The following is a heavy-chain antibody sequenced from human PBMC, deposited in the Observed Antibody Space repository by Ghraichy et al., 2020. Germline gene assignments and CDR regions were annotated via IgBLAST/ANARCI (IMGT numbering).Heavy chain of an antibody. CDR3: ARIANWFDP. J-gene: IGHJ5*02. V-gene: IGHV4-30-2*01. CDR1: GGSISSGDYS. Sequence: SQTLSLTCAVSGGSISSGDYSWSWIRQPPGKGLEWIGSIHQSGSTYFNPSLESRVTISIDKPENQLSLKLSSVTAADTAVYYCARIANWFDPWGQGTLVTVSS. CDR2: IHQSGST.